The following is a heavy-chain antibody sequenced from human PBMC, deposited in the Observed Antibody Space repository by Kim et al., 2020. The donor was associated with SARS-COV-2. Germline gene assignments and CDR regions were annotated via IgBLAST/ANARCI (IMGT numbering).Heavy chain of an antibody. V-gene: IGHV3-48*02. CDR1: GFTFSNYN. CDR3: ARAFAGSSSV. Sequence: GGSLRLSCAASGFTFSNYNMHWVRQAPGKGLEWVSEITSSSTIYYADSVKGRFTISRDNAKNSLYLQMNSLRDEDTAVYYCARAFAGSSSVWGQGTLVT. CDR2: ITSSSTI. J-gene: IGHJ4*02. D-gene: IGHD6-6*01.